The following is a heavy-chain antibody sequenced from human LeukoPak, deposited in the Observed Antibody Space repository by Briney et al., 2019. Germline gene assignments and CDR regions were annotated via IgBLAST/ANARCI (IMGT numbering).Heavy chain of an antibody. CDR3: AKWGDYDVLTGYYVSDY. Sequence: GGSLRLSCAASGFTFSNYAMSWVRQAPGKGLEWVSAITGSGGNTYYADSVKGRFTIPRDNSKNTVFLQMNSLRAEDTAVYYCAKWGDYDVLTGYYVSDYWGQGTLVTVSS. J-gene: IGHJ4*02. CDR2: ITGSGGNT. CDR1: GFTFSNYA. V-gene: IGHV3-23*01. D-gene: IGHD3-9*01.